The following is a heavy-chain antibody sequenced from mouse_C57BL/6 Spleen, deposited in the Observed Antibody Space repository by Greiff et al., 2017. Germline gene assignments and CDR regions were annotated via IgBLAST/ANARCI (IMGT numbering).Heavy chain of an antibody. CDR2: INPYNGGT. V-gene: IGHV1-19*01. Sequence: VQLQQSGPVLVKPGASVKMSCKASGYTFTDYYMNWVKQSHGKSLEWIGVINPYNGGTSYNQKFKGKATLTVDKSSSTAYMELNSLTSEDSAVXYCARDDYSRLFAYWGQGTLVTVSA. CDR3: ARDDYSRLFAY. CDR1: GYTFTDYY. J-gene: IGHJ3*01. D-gene: IGHD2-5*01.